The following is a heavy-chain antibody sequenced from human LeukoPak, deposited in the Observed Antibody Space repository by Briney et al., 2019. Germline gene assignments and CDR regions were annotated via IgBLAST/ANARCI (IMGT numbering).Heavy chain of an antibody. J-gene: IGHJ6*03. Sequence: SSETLSLTCTVSGGSISNYYWSWIRQSPVKGLEWIGFIYYSGSTNYNPSLKSRVTISVDTSKNQFSLKLSSVTAADTAVYYCARDLGGYYYYYMDVWGKGTTVTVSS. CDR2: IYYSGST. V-gene: IGHV4-59*01. CDR1: GGSISNYY. D-gene: IGHD3-16*01. CDR3: ARDLGGYYYYYMDV.